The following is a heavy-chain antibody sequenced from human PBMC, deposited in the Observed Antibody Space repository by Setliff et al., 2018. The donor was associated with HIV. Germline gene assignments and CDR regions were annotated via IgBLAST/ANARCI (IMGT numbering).Heavy chain of an antibody. D-gene: IGHD3-10*01. Sequence: SETLSLTCTLSGGSFGDYHWSWIRQPAGRGLEWIGRIFRSGTTDYKFSLKSRVTISIDTSRNQFSLRLTSVTAEDTAVYYCARDRHYSGLGSYGPWGPGTLVTVSS. V-gene: IGHV4-4*07. CDR1: GGSFGDYH. J-gene: IGHJ5*02. CDR3: ARDRHYSGLGSYGP. CDR2: IFRSGTT.